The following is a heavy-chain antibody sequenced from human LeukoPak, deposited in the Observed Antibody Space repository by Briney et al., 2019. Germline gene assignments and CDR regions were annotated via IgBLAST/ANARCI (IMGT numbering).Heavy chain of an antibody. V-gene: IGHV3-7*01. CDR1: GFTLSNHW. D-gene: IGHD7-27*01. J-gene: IGHJ4*02. Sequence: GGSLRLSCAASGFTLSNHWMIWVRQAPGKGLECVANIKQDGIEKYYLDSVKGRFTISRDNSKNTLYLQMNSLRAEDTAVYYCAKDRARTGVRYYFDYWGQGTLVTVSS. CDR3: AKDRARTGVRYYFDY. CDR2: IKQDGIEK.